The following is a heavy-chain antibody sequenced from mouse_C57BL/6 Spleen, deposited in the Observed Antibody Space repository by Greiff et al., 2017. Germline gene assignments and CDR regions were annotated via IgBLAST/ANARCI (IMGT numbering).Heavy chain of an antibody. CDR3: ARRRYYAMDY. V-gene: IGHV1-19*01. Sequence: EVQLQQSGAVLVKPGASVKMSCKASGYTFTDYYMNWVKQSHGKSLEWIGVINPYNGGTSYNKKFKGKATLTVDKSSSTAYMKLNSLTSEESAVYDSARRRYYAMDYWGQGTSVTVSS. J-gene: IGHJ4*01. CDR1: GYTFTDYY. CDR2: INPYNGGT.